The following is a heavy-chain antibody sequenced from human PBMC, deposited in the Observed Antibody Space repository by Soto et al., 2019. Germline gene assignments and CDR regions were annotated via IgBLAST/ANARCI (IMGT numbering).Heavy chain of an antibody. CDR1: GYTFTSYD. D-gene: IGHD3-9*01. CDR2: MNPNSGNT. J-gene: IGHJ5*02. Sequence: ASVKVSCKASGYTFTSYDINWVRQATGQGLEWMGWMNPNSGNTGYAQKFQGRVTMTRNTSISTAYMELSSLRSEDTAVYYCARGRASRLRYFDWLSRWFDPWGQGTLVTVSS. V-gene: IGHV1-8*01. CDR3: ARGRASRLRYFDWLSRWFDP.